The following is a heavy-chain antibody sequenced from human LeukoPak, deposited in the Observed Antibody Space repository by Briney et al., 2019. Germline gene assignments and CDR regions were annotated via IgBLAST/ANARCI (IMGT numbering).Heavy chain of an antibody. CDR3: ARQGIVVVPLQKSDYYYYMDV. CDR1: GFTFDDYA. D-gene: IGHD2-2*01. V-gene: IGHV3-9*01. Sequence: GGSLRLSCAASGFTFDDYAMHWVRQAPGKGLEWVSGISWNSGSIGYADSVKGRFTISRDNAKNSLYLQMNSLRAEDTAVYYCARQGIVVVPLQKSDYYYYMDVWGKGTTVTISS. CDR2: ISWNSGSI. J-gene: IGHJ6*03.